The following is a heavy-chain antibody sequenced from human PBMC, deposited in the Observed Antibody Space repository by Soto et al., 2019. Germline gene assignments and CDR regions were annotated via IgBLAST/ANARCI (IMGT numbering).Heavy chain of an antibody. V-gene: IGHV3-23*01. CDR3: AKDSGGNSGRLYDY. D-gene: IGHD2-21*02. J-gene: IGHJ4*02. CDR1: GFTFSSYA. Sequence: EVQLLESGGGLVQPGGSLRLSCAASGFTFSSYAMSWVRQAPGTGLEWVSAISGSGGSTYYADSVKGRFTISRDNSKNTLYLQMNSLRAEDTAVYYCAKDSGGNSGRLYDYWGQGTLVTVCS. CDR2: ISGSGGST.